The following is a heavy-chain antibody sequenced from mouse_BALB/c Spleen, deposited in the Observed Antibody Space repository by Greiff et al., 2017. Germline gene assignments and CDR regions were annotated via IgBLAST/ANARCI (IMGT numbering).Heavy chain of an antibody. Sequence: QVQLKESGPDLVAPSQSLSITCTVSGFSLTSYGVHWVRQPPGKGLEWLVVIWSDGSTTYNSALKSRLSISKDNSKSQVFLKMNSLQTDDTAMYYCARHDGYYVGAMDYWGQGTSVTVSS. D-gene: IGHD2-3*01. CDR1: GFSLTSYG. V-gene: IGHV2-6-2*01. CDR2: IWSDGST. J-gene: IGHJ4*01. CDR3: ARHDGYYVGAMDY.